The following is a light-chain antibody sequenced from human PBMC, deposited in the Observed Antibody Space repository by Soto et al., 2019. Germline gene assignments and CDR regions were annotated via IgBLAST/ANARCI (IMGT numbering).Light chain of an antibody. CDR1: QSVTSN. Sequence: ERMMTQSPATLSVSPGEGATLSCRASQSVTSNLAWYQQKPGQAPRLLIYGASTRATGVPARFSGSGSGTEFTLTISSLQSEDVAGYYCQQYNNWPPYTFGQGTKVDIK. V-gene: IGKV3-15*01. CDR2: GAS. J-gene: IGKJ2*01. CDR3: QQYNNWPPYT.